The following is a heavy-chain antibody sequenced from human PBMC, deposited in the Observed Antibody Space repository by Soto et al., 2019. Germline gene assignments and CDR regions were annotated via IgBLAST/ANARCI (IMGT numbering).Heavy chain of an antibody. CDR3: VIWSGYYEIYYYYGMDV. CDR1: GGTFSSYA. D-gene: IGHD3-3*01. Sequence: ASVKVSCKASGGTFSSYAISWVRQAPGQGLEWMGGIIPIFGTANYAQKFQGRVTITADESTSTAYMELSSLRSEDTAVYYCVIWSGYYEIYYYYGMDVWGQGTTVTVSS. CDR2: IIPIFGTA. J-gene: IGHJ6*02. V-gene: IGHV1-69*13.